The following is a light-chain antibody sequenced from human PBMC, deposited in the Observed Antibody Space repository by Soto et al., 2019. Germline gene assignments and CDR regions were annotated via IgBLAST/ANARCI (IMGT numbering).Light chain of an antibody. J-gene: IGKJ3*01. V-gene: IGKV1-9*01. Sequence: IQLTQSPSSLSASVGDRVTITCRASQGISSFLAWDQQKPGNAPKLLIYGASTLQSGVPSRFSGSGSGTDFPLTIGSLQPEDFAAYYCQQLNSFPIPFGPGTKVDIK. CDR3: QQLNSFPIP. CDR1: QGISSF. CDR2: GAS.